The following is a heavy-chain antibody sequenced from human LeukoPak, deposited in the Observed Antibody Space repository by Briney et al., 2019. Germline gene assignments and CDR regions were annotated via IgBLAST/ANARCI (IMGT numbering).Heavy chain of an antibody. J-gene: IGHJ4*02. CDR1: GGSISSYY. Sequence: PSETLSLTCTVSGGSISSYYWSWMRQPSGKGLEWIGYIYYSGSTYYNPSLKSRVTISVDTSKNQVSLKLSSVTAADTAVYYCARRLVVVPAAFDYWGQGTLVTVSS. CDR2: IYYSGST. D-gene: IGHD2-2*01. V-gene: IGHV4-59*08. CDR3: ARRLVVVPAAFDY.